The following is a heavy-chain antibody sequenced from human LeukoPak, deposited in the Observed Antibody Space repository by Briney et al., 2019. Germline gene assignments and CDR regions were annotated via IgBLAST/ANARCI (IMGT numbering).Heavy chain of an antibody. CDR2: ILYSGST. V-gene: IGHV4-59*01. CDR3: ARCTRYYDILTGYYLTNYMDV. J-gene: IGHJ6*03. CDR1: GCSLSSYY. D-gene: IGHD3-9*01. Sequence: PSETLSLTCTVSGCSLSSYYWSWIRQPPGKGLEWIGYILYSGSTNYNPSLKSRVTILVDTSKNHVSLKLSSVTAADTAVYYCARCTRYYDILTGYYLTNYMDVWGKGTTVTVSS.